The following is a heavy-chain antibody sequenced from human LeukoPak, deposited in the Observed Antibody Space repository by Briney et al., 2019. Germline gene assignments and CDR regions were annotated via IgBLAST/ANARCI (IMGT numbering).Heavy chain of an antibody. V-gene: IGHV1-2*02. D-gene: IGHD4-17*01. J-gene: IGHJ4*02. CDR1: GYTFTYYY. CDR3: ARDPYGDNHLDY. CDR2: INPDSGDT. Sequence: ASVKVSCKASGYTFTYYYMHWVRQAPGQGLEWMGWINPDSGDTKYAQKFQGRVTMTRDTPIRTAYMELSSLRSDDTAVYYCARDPYGDNHLDYWGQGTLVTVSS.